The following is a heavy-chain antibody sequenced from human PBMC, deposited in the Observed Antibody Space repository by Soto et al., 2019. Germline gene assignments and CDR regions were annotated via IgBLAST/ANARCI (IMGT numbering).Heavy chain of an antibody. CDR3: ARDHICSSTSCYDGPDYYYYGMDV. D-gene: IGHD2-2*01. V-gene: IGHV4-31*03. CDR2: IYYSGST. Sequence: SETLSLTCTVSGGSISSGGYYWSWIRQHPGKGLEWIGYIYYSGSTYYNPSLKSRVTISVDTSKNQFSLKLSSVTAADTAVYYCARDHICSSTSCYDGPDYYYYGMDVWGQGTTVTVSS. J-gene: IGHJ6*02. CDR1: GGSISSGGYY.